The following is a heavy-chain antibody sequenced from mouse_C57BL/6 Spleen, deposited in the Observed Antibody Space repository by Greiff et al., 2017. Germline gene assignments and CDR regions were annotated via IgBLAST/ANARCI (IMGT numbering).Heavy chain of an antibody. CDR3: ARGDYGSSYELYYAMDY. CDR1: GYTFTDYN. J-gene: IGHJ4*01. D-gene: IGHD1-1*01. V-gene: IGHV1-22*01. CDR2: INSNNGGT. Sequence: VHVKQSGPELVKPGASVKMSCKASGYTFTDYNMHWVKQSHGKSLEWIGYINSNNGGTSYNQKFKGKATLTVNKSSSTAYMELRSLTSEDSAVYYCARGDYGSSYELYYAMDYWGQGTSVTVSS.